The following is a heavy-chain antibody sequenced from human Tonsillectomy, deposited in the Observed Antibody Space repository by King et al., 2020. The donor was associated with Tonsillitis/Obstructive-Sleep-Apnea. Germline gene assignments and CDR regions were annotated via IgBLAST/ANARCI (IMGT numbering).Heavy chain of an antibody. CDR3: ARHQFDYYDSSGYHHDAFNI. J-gene: IGHJ3*02. CDR1: GYSFTSYW. V-gene: IGHV5-10-1*03. Sequence: VQLVESGAEVKKPGESLRISCKGSGYSFTSYWITWVRQMPGKGLEWMGRIDPSDSYTNYSPSFQGHVTISADKSISTAYLQWSSLKASDTAMYYCARHQFDYYDSSGYHHDAFNIWGQGTMVTVSS. D-gene: IGHD3-22*01. CDR2: IDPSDSYT.